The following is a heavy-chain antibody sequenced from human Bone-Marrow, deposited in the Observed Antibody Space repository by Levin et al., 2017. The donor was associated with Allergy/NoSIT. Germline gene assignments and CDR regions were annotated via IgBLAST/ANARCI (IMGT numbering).Heavy chain of an antibody. V-gene: IGHV3-48*03. CDR2: ISSSGSTI. CDR3: VTDLLGQKYSSGWYPWFDP. CDR1: RFTFSSYG. D-gene: IGHD6-19*01. J-gene: IGHJ5*02. Sequence: GGSLRLSCAASRFTFSSYGMNWVRQAPGKGLEWVSHISSSGSTIYHADSVKGRFTISRDNAKNSLYLQMNSLRAEDTAVYYCVTDLLGQKYSSGWYPWFDPWGQGTLVNVSP.